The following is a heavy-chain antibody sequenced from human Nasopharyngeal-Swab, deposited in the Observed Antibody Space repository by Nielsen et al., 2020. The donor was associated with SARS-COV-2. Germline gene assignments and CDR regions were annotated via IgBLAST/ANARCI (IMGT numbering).Heavy chain of an antibody. CDR3: AKDFYYDSSGPPSVQH. CDR2: ISWNSGSI. Sequence: GGSLRLSSAASGFTFVDYAMHWVRQAPGKGLEWVSGISWNSGSIGYADSVKGRFTISRDNAKNSLYLQMNSLRAKDTALYYCAKDFYYDSSGPPSVQHWGQGTLVTVSS. J-gene: IGHJ1*01. V-gene: IGHV3-9*01. D-gene: IGHD3-22*01. CDR1: GFTFVDYA.